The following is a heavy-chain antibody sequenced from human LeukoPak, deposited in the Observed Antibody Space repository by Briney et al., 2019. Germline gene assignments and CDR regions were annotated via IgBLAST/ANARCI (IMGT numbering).Heavy chain of an antibody. CDR1: GYTFTGYY. J-gene: IGHJ3*02. CDR3: ARPTRYNWIYDAFDI. V-gene: IGHV1-2*02. Sequence: ASVKVSCKASGYTFTGYYIHWVRQGPGQGPEWMGWINPNTGDTNYAQKFQGRVTMTRDTSINTAYMDLSTLRSDDTAVYYCARPTRYNWIYDAFDIWGRGTMVTVSS. D-gene: IGHD1-7*01. CDR2: INPNTGDT.